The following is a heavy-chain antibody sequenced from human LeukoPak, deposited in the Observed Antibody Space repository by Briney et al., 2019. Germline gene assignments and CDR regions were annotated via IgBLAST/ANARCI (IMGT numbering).Heavy chain of an antibody. Sequence: SVKVSCKASGYTFTSYYIHWVRQAPGQGLEWMGGIIPIFGTANYAQKFQGRVTITADESTSTAYMELSSLRSEDTAVYYCARTLEGDESYWGQGTLVTVSS. D-gene: IGHD2-21*01. CDR1: GYTFTSYY. J-gene: IGHJ4*02. CDR3: ARTLEGDESY. CDR2: IIPIFGTA. V-gene: IGHV1-69*13.